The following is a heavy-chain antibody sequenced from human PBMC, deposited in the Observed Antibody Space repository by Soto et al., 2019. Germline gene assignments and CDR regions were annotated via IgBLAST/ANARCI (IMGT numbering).Heavy chain of an antibody. CDR1: GFTFSSYA. V-gene: IGHV3-23*01. CDR3: AKALGSGSTTSCKTLGLDH. D-gene: IGHD2-2*01. CDR2: ISGSGGST. Sequence: GGSLRLSCAASGFTFSSYAMSWVRQAPGKGLEWVSAISGSGGSTYYADSVKGRFTISRDNSKNTLYLQMNSLRAEDTAVYYCAKALGSGSTTSCKTLGLDHWGKGTRVTVSS. J-gene: IGHJ4*02.